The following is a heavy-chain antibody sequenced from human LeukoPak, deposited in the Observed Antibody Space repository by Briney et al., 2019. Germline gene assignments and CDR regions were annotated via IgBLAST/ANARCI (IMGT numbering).Heavy chain of an antibody. CDR1: GGSISSYY. V-gene: IGHV4-59*01. J-gene: IGHJ6*02. D-gene: IGHD3-3*01. CDR2: IYYSGST. CDR3: ARVTILGGMDV. Sequence: SETLSLTCTVSGGSISSYYWSWIRQPPGKGLEGIGYIYYSGSTNYNPSPKSRVTISVDTSKNQFSLKLSSVTAADTAVYYCARVTILGGMDVWGQGTTVTVSS.